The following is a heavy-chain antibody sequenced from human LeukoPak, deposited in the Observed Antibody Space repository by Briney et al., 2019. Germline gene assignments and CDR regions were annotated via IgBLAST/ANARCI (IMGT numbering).Heavy chain of an antibody. J-gene: IGHJ6*02. CDR2: ISWNSGSI. D-gene: IGHD6-13*01. CDR1: GFTFYDYA. Sequence: GGSLRLSCAASGFTFYDYAMHWVRHAPGKGLEWVSGISWNSGSIVYADSVKGRFTISRDNAKNSLYLQMNSLRAEDTALYYCAKDRYSSSFFGHGMDVWGQGTTVTVSS. CDR3: AKDRYSSSFFGHGMDV. V-gene: IGHV3-9*01.